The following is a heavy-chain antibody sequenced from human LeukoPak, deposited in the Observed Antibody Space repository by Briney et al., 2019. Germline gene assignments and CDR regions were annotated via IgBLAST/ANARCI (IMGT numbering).Heavy chain of an antibody. D-gene: IGHD5-24*01. CDR2: IRQDGSEK. Sequence: GGSLRLSCAASGFTFSSYWMSWVRQAPGKGLEWVANIRQDGSEKYYVDSVKGRFTISRDNAKNSLYLQMNSLRAEDTAVYYCARAPEMATSRVYAFDIWGQGTMVTVSS. V-gene: IGHV3-7*01. CDR1: GFTFSSYW. CDR3: ARAPEMATSRVYAFDI. J-gene: IGHJ3*02.